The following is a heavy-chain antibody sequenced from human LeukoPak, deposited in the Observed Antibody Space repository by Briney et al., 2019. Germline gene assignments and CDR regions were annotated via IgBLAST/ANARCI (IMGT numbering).Heavy chain of an antibody. Sequence: GGSLRLSCEASGFTFSRFNLHWVRQAPGKGLEWVAVIWHDGSNKYYTDPVKGRFTISRDDSKNTLYLQMNSLKAEDTAVYYCARPDYGASGDYWGQGTLVTVSS. CDR3: ARPDYGASGDY. CDR1: GFTFSRFN. CDR2: IWHDGSNK. D-gene: IGHD4-17*01. J-gene: IGHJ4*02. V-gene: IGHV3-33*01.